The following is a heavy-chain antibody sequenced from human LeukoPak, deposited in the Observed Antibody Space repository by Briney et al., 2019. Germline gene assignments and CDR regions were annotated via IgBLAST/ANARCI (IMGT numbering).Heavy chain of an antibody. CDR3: VSDSVVSATGEIDY. CDR1: GFTFYTYS. CDR2: ISSYSSYI. Sequence: GGSLRLSCAASGFTFYTYSMNWVRQAPGKGLEWVSSISSYSSYINYADSVRGRFTISRDNAKNSLYLQMNSLTAEDTAVYYCVSDSVVSATGEIDYWGQGTLVTVSS. V-gene: IGHV3-21*01. D-gene: IGHD2-15*01. J-gene: IGHJ4*02.